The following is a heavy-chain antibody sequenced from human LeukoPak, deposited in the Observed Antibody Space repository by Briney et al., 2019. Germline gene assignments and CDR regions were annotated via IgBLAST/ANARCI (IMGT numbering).Heavy chain of an antibody. J-gene: IGHJ4*02. CDR3: ARRSIVGATTFDY. D-gene: IGHD1-26*01. CDR1: GFTFSDYY. CDR2: ISSSGSTI. Sequence: GGSLRLSCAASGFTFSDYYMSWIRQAPGKGLEWVSYISSSGSTIYYADSVKGRFTISRDNAKNSLYLQMNSLRAEDTAVYYCARRSIVGATTFDYWGQGTLVTVSS. V-gene: IGHV3-11*04.